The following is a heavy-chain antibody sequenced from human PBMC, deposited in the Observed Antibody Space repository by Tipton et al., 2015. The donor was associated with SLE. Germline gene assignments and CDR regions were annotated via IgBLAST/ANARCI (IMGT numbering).Heavy chain of an antibody. V-gene: IGHV3-74*01. CDR3: ASLSAPSDY. CDR2: IDPDGSRT. J-gene: IGHJ4*02. Sequence: SLRLSCAASGFTFSSYWMHWVRQVPGKGLVWVSEIDPDGSRTNYADYVEGRFTISRDNAKNTLSLQMNSLRVDDTGVYYCASLSAPSDYWGQGTLVTVSS. CDR1: GFTFSSYW.